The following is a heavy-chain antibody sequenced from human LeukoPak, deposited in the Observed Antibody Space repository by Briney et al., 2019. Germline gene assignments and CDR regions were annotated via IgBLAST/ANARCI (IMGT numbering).Heavy chain of an antibody. J-gene: IGHJ4*02. CDR1: GFTVSSNY. CDR2: INSDGSST. Sequence: GGSLRLSCAASGFTVSSNYMSWVRQAPGKGLVWVSRINSDGSSTTYVDSVKGRFTISRDNAKNTLYLQVNSLRAEDTAVYYCASSRGSPYYFDYWGQGTLVTVSS. D-gene: IGHD1-26*01. V-gene: IGHV3-74*01. CDR3: ASSRGSPYYFDY.